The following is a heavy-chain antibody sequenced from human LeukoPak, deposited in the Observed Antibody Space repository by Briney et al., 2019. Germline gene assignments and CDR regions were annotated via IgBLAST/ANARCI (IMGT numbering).Heavy chain of an antibody. CDR1: GYTFTGYY. J-gene: IGHJ3*02. Sequence: GASVKVSCKASGYTFTGYYMHWVRQAPGQGLEWMGWINPNSGGTNYAQKFQGRVTMTRDTSISTAYMELSRLRSDDTAVYYCARVRWYSHDPDAFDIWGQGTMVTVSS. D-gene: IGHD2-21*01. V-gene: IGHV1-2*02. CDR2: INPNSGGT. CDR3: ARVRWYSHDPDAFDI.